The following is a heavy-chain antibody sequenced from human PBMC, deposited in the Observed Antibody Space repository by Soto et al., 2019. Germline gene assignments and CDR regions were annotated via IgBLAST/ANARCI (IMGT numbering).Heavy chain of an antibody. J-gene: IGHJ4*02. D-gene: IGHD4-17*01. CDR2: IYYSGST. CDR1: GGSISSGDYY. CDR3: ARTNCMTTGGGADY. Sequence: QVQLQESGPGLVKPSQTLSLTCTVSGGSISSGDYYWSWIRQPPGKGLEWIGYIYYSGSTYYNPSLKSRVTISVDTPKNQFSLKLSSVTAAGPAVYYRARTNCMTTGGGADYWGQGTLVTVSS. V-gene: IGHV4-30-4*01.